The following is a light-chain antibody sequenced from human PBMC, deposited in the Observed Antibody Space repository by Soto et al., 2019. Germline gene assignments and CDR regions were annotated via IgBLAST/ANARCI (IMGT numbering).Light chain of an antibody. CDR2: DAS. Sequence: EIVMTQSPAALSVSPGEGATLSCRASQGIGSTLAWYQQKPGQTPRLLIYDASTRAAGVPARFSGSGSGTDFTLTISSLEPEDFAVYYCQQRSNWPLTFGGGTKVDIK. CDR1: QGIGST. CDR3: QQRSNWPLT. V-gene: IGKV3D-11*01. J-gene: IGKJ4*01.